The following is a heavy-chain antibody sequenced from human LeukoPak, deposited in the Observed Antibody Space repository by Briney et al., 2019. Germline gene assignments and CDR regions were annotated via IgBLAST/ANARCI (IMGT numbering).Heavy chain of an antibody. V-gene: IGHV4-59*01. CDR2: VYYSGST. D-gene: IGHD3-3*01. J-gene: IGHJ5*02. CDR1: GGSIGSYY. CDR3: ASSYYDFWSGSYNWFDP. Sequence: SETLSLTCTVSGGSIGSYYWSWIRQPPGKGLEWIGYVYYSGSTNYNPSLKSRVTISVDTSKNQFSLKLSSVTAADTAVYYCASSYYDFWSGSYNWFDPWGQGTLVTVSS.